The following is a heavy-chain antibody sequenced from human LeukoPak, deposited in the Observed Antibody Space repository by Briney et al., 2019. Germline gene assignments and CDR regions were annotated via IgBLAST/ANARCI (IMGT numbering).Heavy chain of an antibody. V-gene: IGHV3-7*01. D-gene: IGHD3-10*01. CDR3: ARDFFSAL. J-gene: IGHJ4*02. CDR1: GFTFSSYA. Sequence: GGSLRLSCAASGFTFSSYAMSWVRQAPGKGLEWVANIKQDGSEKYYVDSVKGRFTISRDNAKNSLYLQMNSLRAEDTAVYYCARDFFSALWGQGTLVTVSS. CDR2: IKQDGSEK.